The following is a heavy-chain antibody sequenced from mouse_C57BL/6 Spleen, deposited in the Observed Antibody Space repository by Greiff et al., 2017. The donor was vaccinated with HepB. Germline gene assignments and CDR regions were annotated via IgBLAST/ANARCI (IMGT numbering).Heavy chain of an antibody. J-gene: IGHJ1*03. CDR1: GYTFTSYW. CDR3: ARSSTLLRQPATGFDV. CDR2: IYPGSGST. V-gene: IGHV1-55*01. Sequence: QVQLQQPGAELVKPGASVKMSCKASGYTFTSYWITWVKQRPGQGLEWIGDIYPGSGSTNYNEKFKSKATLTVDTSSSTAYMQLSSLTSEDSAVYDCARSSTLLRQPATGFDVWGTGTTVTVSS. D-gene: IGHD1-2*01.